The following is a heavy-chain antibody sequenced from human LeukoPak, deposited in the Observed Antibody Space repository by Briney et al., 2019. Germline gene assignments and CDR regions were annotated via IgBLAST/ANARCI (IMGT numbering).Heavy chain of an antibody. J-gene: IGHJ2*01. CDR2: IKQDGSEK. Sequence: PGGSLRLSCAASGFIFSSYWVTWVRQAPGKGLEWVANIKQDGSEKSYVDSMKGRFTISRDNTKNSLYLQMNSLRAEDTAVYYCARDYFSRAALLGYFDLWGRGTLVTVSS. V-gene: IGHV3-7*01. D-gene: IGHD2-15*01. CDR1: GFIFSSYW. CDR3: ARDYFSRAALLGYFDL.